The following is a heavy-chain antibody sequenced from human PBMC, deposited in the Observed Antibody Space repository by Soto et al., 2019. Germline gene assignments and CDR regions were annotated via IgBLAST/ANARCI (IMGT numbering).Heavy chain of an antibody. CDR1: GFPFSSYG. CDR3: ARDESRGSRGWHWGFDY. D-gene: IGHD6-19*01. J-gene: IGHJ4*02. Sequence: VGSLRFSCAASGFPFSSYGMHWVRQAPGKGLEWVAVIWYDGSNKYYADSVKGRFTISRDNSKNTLYLQMNSMRAEDTAVYYCARDESRGSRGWHWGFDYWGQGTLVTVSS. V-gene: IGHV3-33*01. CDR2: IWYDGSNK.